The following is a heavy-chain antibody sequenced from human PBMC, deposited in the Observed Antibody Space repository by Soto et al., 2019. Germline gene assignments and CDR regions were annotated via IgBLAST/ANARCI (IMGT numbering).Heavy chain of an antibody. CDR2: IKQDGSET. J-gene: IGHJ5*02. D-gene: IGHD6-19*01. CDR1: GFTFSSLW. CDR3: ARVHSSGSNWFDP. V-gene: IGHV3-7*03. Sequence: PGGSLRLSCAASGFTFSSLWMAWVRQAPEKGLEWVANIKQDGSETHYLDSVKGRFTISKDNTQNSLYPQMNSLRAEDTAVYYCARVHSSGSNWFDPWGQGTLVTVSS.